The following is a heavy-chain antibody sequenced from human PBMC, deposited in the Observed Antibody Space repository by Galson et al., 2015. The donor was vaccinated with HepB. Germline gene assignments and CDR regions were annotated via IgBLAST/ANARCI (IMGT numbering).Heavy chain of an antibody. D-gene: IGHD3-22*01. CDR2: ISAYNGNT. V-gene: IGHV1-18*04. J-gene: IGHJ6*02. CDR3: AREGYDSIYYYYGMDV. CDR1: GYTFTSYG. Sequence: SVKVSCKASGYTFTSYGISWVRQAPGQGLEWMGWISAYNGNTNYAQKLQGRVTMTTDTSTSTAYMELRSLRSDDTAVYYCAREGYDSIYYYYGMDVWGQGTTVTVSS.